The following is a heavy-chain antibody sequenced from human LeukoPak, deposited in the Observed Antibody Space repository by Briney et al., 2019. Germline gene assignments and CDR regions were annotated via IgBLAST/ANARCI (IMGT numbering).Heavy chain of an antibody. CDR2: VKHDGSER. CDR3: ARASNSSWYV. V-gene: IGHV3-7*01. D-gene: IGHD6-13*01. J-gene: IGHJ4*02. Sequence: QTGGSLRLSCAASGFSFSSYWMSWVRQAPGKGLEWVSNVKHDGSERYYLDSVKGRFTISRDNAKNSLYLEMNTLRAEDTAIYYCARASNSSWYVWGQGTLVTVSS. CDR1: GFSFSSYW.